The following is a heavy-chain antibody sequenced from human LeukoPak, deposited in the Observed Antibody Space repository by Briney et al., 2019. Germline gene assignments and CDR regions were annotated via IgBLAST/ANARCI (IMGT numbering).Heavy chain of an antibody. CDR1: GFTFDDYA. CDR3: AKDIAATGTTKSLDY. CDR2: TSWNSGSI. Sequence: GGSLRLSCAASGFTFDDYAMHWVRHAPGKGLEGVSSTSWNSGSIGYVDSVKGRFTISRDNAKSSLYLQMNSLRAEDTALYYCAKDIAATGTTKSLDYWGQGTLVTVSS. V-gene: IGHV3-9*01. J-gene: IGHJ4*02. D-gene: IGHD1-7*01.